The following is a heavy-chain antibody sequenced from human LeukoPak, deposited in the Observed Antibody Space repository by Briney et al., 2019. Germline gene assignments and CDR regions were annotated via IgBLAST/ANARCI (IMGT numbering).Heavy chain of an antibody. CDR1: GGSISSGGYY. D-gene: IGHD3-10*01. J-gene: IGHJ6*03. CDR3: ARFRSGTSYYYYYYMDV. CDR2: IYCSGST. V-gene: IGHV4-31*03. Sequence: SQTLSLTCTVSGGSISSGGYYWSWIRQHPGKGLEWLGYIYCSGSTYYNPSLKSRLTISVDTSKNQFSLKLSSVTAADTAMYYCARFRSGTSYYYYYYMDVWGKGTTVTVSS.